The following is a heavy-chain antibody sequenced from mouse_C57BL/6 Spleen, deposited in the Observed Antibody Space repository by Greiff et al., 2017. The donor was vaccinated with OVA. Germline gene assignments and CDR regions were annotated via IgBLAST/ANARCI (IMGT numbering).Heavy chain of an antibody. Sequence: MLVESEGGLVQPGSSMKLSCTASGFTFSDYYMAWVRQVPEKGLEWVANINYDGSSTYYLDSLKSRFIISRDNAKNILYLQMSSLKSEDTATYYCAREGGSSSYFDYWGQGTTLTVSS. CDR2: INYDGSST. V-gene: IGHV5-16*01. CDR1: GFTFSDYY. CDR3: AREGGSSSYFDY. D-gene: IGHD1-1*01. J-gene: IGHJ2*01.